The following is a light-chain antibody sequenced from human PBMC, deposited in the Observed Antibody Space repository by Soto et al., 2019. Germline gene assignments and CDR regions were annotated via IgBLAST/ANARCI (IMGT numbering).Light chain of an antibody. CDR2: GAS. J-gene: IGKJ1*01. CDR3: QQYNDWPLT. Sequence: GLTRSPATLYMTPGDTATLSCRASQSLSSNLGWYRQKPGQAPRLLIFGASTRATGIPARFSGSGSGTEFSLTISSLQSEDFAVYFCQQYNDWPLTFGQGTKVDIK. V-gene: IGKV3-15*01. CDR1: QSLSSN.